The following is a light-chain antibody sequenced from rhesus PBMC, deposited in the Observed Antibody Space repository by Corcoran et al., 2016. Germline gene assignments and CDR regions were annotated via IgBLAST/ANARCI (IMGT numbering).Light chain of an antibody. CDR3: QQYRSLPLT. CDR1: QAIKTF. CDR2: FTN. Sequence: DIQMTQSPSSLSASVGDRVIITCRASQAIKTFLNWYQQKTGKAPKLLIYFTNHLESGVPSRFSGIGSATEFTLTISSLQPEDFTTYYCQQYRSLPLTFGGGTKVEIK. V-gene: IGKV1-32*05. J-gene: IGKJ4*01.